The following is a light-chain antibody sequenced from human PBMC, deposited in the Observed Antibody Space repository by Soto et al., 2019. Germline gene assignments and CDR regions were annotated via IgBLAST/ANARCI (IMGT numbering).Light chain of an antibody. J-gene: IGLJ1*01. CDR1: SSDIGGYNY. Sequence: QSALTQPASVSGSPGQSIAISCTGTSSDIGGYNYVSWYQQHPGEAPKLLIYDVTHRPSGVSNRFSGSKSGDTASLTISGLQAEDEADYYCSSYTSTSTPYVFGTGTKLTVL. CDR2: DVT. CDR3: SSYTSTSTPYV. V-gene: IGLV2-14*03.